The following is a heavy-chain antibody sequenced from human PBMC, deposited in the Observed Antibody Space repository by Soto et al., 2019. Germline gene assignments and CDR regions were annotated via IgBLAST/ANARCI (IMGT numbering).Heavy chain of an antibody. CDR3: ARGDEVGGQWGGGHLDS. J-gene: IGHJ5*01. CDR1: GFTFSHYA. V-gene: IGHV3-64*02. D-gene: IGHD1-26*01. Sequence: EVQLVESGEGLVQPGGSLRLSCAASGFTFSHYAMHWVRQAPGRGLEYVSGISSDGDKTYYADSMKGRLIISRDNSKNTLDLKGGAVGPEDKALYCGARGDEVGGQWGGGHLDSWGDGTLVTV. CDR2: ISSDGDKT.